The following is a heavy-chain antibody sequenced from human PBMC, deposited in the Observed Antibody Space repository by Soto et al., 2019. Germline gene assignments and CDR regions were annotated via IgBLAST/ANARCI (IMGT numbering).Heavy chain of an antibody. CDR1: GFSFTSYY. CDR2: INPSVGST. J-gene: IGHJ3*01. D-gene: IGHD3-22*01. CDR3: ARDFASGYYDTSGNKAFDF. Sequence: ASVKVSCKALGFSFTSYYVHWVRQAPGQGLEWMGNINPSVGSTYYAQKFQGRVTLTGDTSTSTVYMELSSMTSDDTAVYYCARDFASGYYDTSGNKAFDFWGQWKMVAVSS. V-gene: IGHV1-46*01.